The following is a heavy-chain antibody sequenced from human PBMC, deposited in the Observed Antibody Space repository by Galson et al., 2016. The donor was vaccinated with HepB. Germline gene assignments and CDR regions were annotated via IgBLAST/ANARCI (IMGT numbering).Heavy chain of an antibody. D-gene: IGHD3-16*01. CDR1: GFTFSDFS. J-gene: IGHJ6*02. CDR2: ISSTSKYI. V-gene: IGHV3-21*06. Sequence: SLRLSCGASGFTFSDFSMNWVRQPPGKGLEWVSMISSTSKYIYYADSVKGRFTISRDNAKNSLFLQMSSLRAEETAVYYCARVGQELLIGGRQHDGMDGWGQGTTVTVSS. CDR3: ARVGQELLIGGRQHDGMDG.